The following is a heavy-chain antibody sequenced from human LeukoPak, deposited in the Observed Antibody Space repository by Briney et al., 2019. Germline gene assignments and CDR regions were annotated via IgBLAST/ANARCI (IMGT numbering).Heavy chain of an antibody. V-gene: IGHV3-48*04. CDR1: GFTFSSYN. Sequence: GGSLRLSRAASGFTFSSYNMNWVRQAPGKGLEWVSYISSSSSSKYHADSVKGRFTISRDNAKNSLYLQMNSLRAGDTAVYYCARFLAYYYDKRTDYWGQGTLVTVSS. CDR2: ISSSSSSK. J-gene: IGHJ4*02. D-gene: IGHD3-22*01. CDR3: ARFLAYYYDKRTDY.